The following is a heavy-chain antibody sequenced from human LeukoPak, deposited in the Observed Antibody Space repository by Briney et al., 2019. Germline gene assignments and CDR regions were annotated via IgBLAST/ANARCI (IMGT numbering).Heavy chain of an antibody. D-gene: IGHD3-10*01. CDR3: GREFGFDYGMDV. J-gene: IGHJ6*04. CDR1: GFTFSSYW. CDR2: INIDGSTT. V-gene: IGHV3-74*01. Sequence: PGGSLRLSCAASGFTFSSYWMHWVRQAPGKGLVWVSRINIDGSTTSSADSVRGRFTISRDNAKSTLFLQMNSLRADDTAVYYCGREFGFDYGMDVWGKGTTVIVSS.